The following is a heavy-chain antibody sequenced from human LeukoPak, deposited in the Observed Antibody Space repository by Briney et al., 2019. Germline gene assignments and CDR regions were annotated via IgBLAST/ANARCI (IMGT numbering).Heavy chain of an antibody. V-gene: IGHV1-8*01. J-gene: IGHJ5*02. Sequence: ASVKVSCKASGYTFTSYDINWVRQATGQGLEWMGWMNPNSGNTGYAQKFQGRVTMTRNTSISTAYMELSSLRSEDTAVYYCVRAVGPVGGYDSPWGQGTLVTVSS. CDR1: GYTFTSYD. CDR3: VRAVGPVGGYDSP. D-gene: IGHD5-12*01. CDR2: MNPNSGNT.